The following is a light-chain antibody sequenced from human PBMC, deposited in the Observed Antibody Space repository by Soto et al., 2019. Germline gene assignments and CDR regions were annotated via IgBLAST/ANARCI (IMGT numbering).Light chain of an antibody. CDR2: DVT. Sequence: LTQPPSASGSPGQSVTISCTGTSSDVGGYDYVSWYQQHPGKAPKLMIYDVTKRPSGVPDRFSGSKSANTASLTVSGLQAEDEADYYSSSYAGTHIVFGTGTKVTVL. CDR1: SSDVGGYDY. V-gene: IGLV2-8*01. J-gene: IGLJ1*01. CDR3: SSYAGTHIV.